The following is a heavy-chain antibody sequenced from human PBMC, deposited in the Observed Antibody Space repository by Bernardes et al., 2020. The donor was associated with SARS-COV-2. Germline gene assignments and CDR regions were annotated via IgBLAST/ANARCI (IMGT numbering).Heavy chain of an antibody. CDR3: VRDWPDDYGNYARY. J-gene: IGHJ4*02. CDR1: GFNFSKYW. V-gene: IGHV3-7*04. CDR2: INQDGSDD. Sequence: GGSLRLSCAASGFNFSKYWMTWVRQVPGKGPEWVANINQDGSDDRYVDSMRGRFTISRDNAKNSLYLQMNSLRAEDTAIYHCVRDWPDDYGNYARYWGQGTLVTVSS. D-gene: IGHD4-17*01.